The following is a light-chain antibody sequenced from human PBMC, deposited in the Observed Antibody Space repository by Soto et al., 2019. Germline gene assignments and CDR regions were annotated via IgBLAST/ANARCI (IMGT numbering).Light chain of an antibody. CDR3: AAWDDTLNGLV. CDR2: NNN. V-gene: IGLV1-44*01. J-gene: IGLJ3*02. Sequence: QSVLTQPPSASGTPGQRITISCSGRTSNIGSNIVAWYQHLPGTATKLLIYNNNQRPSGVPDRFFGSKSGTSASLALSGLQPDDESPYYCAAWDDTLNGLVFGGGTKGTVL. CDR1: TSNIGSNI.